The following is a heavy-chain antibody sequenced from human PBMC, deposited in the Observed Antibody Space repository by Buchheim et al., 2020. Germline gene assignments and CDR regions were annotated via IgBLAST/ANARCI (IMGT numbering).Heavy chain of an antibody. CDR2: INHSGST. D-gene: IGHD6-6*01. Sequence: QVQLQQWGAGLLKPSETLSLTCAVYGGSFSGYYWSWIRQPPGKGLEWIGEINHSGSTNYNPSLKSRVTISVDTSKNQFSLKLSSVTAADTAVYYCARGDGKASSSVRYYFDYWGQGTL. J-gene: IGHJ4*02. CDR1: GGSFSGYY. CDR3: ARGDGKASSSVRYYFDY. V-gene: IGHV4-34*01.